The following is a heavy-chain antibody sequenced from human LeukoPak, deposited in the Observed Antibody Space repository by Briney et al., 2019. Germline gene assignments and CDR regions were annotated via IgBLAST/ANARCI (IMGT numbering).Heavy chain of an antibody. Sequence: PSETLSLTCTVSGGSISSYYWSWIRQPPGKGLEWIGSIYYSGSTYYNPSLKSRVTISVDTSKNQFSLKLSSVTAADTAVYYCARPRYGLKDWFDPWGQGTLVTVSS. V-gene: IGHV4-59*05. D-gene: IGHD5-18*01. CDR2: IYYSGST. J-gene: IGHJ5*02. CDR1: GGSISSYY. CDR3: ARPRYGLKDWFDP.